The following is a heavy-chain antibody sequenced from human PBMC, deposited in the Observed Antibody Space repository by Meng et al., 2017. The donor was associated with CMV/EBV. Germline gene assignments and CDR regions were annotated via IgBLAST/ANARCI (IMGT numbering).Heavy chain of an antibody. J-gene: IGHJ4*02. CDR1: GFTFSSYG. D-gene: IGHD2-2*01. Sequence: VPLVGAGGGVVQPWWTLRLSCAASGFTFSSYGMHWVGQAPVKGLEWVAFIRYDGSNKYYADSVKGRFTISRDNSKNTLYLQMNSLRAEDTAVYYCAKIPAARFDYWGQGTLVTVSS. CDR3: AKIPAARFDY. CDR2: IRYDGSNK. V-gene: IGHV3-30*02.